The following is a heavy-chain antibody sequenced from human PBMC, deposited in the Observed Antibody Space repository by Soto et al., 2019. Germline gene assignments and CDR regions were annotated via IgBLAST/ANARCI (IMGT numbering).Heavy chain of an antibody. CDR2: IYYSGST. D-gene: IGHD4-4*01. Sequence: PSETLSLTCTVSGSSIISYYWSWIRQPPGKGLEWIGYIYYSGSTNYNPSLKSRVTISVDTSKNQFSLKLSSVTAADTAVYYCARGGSNSAAEDHLLNDAFDIWGQGTMVTIS. CDR1: GSSIISYY. J-gene: IGHJ3*02. V-gene: IGHV4-59*01. CDR3: ARGGSNSAAEDHLLNDAFDI.